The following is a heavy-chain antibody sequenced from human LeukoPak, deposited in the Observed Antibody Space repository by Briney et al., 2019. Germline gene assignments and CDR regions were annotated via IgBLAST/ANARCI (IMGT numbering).Heavy chain of an antibody. CDR3: AKDRRACMAAAGTPYAEYFQH. Sequence: GGSLRLSCAASGFTFSSYAMSWVRQAPGKGLEWVSAISGSGGSTYYADSVKGRFTISRENSKNTLYLQMNSLRAEDPAVYYCAKDRRACMAAAGTPYAEYFQHWGQGTLVGVSS. D-gene: IGHD6-13*01. J-gene: IGHJ1*01. CDR2: ISGSGGST. V-gene: IGHV3-23*01. CDR1: GFTFSSYA.